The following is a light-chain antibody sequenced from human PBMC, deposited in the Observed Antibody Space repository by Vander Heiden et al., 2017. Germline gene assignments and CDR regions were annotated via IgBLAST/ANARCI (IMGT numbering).Light chain of an antibody. CDR3: QQRVTWPPLS. V-gene: IGKV3-11*01. Sequence: EIVLTQSPATLPLSPGERATPSCRAIHSISSYLAWYQQKPGQAPRLLIYDASNRAPGIPARFSGSGSGTDFTLNISSLEPEDFAVYYCQQRVTWPPLSFGRGNKVEIK. CDR2: DAS. CDR1: HSISSY. J-gene: IGKJ4*01.